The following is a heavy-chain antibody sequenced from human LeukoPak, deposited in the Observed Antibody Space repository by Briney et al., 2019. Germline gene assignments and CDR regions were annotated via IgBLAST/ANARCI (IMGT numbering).Heavy chain of an antibody. CDR1: GFTFSHYV. J-gene: IGHJ4*02. D-gene: IGHD1-26*01. CDR2: IYSDGSR. V-gene: IGHV3-66*01. Sequence: GGSLRLSCAASGFTFSHYVMSWVRQAPGKGLEWVSVIYSDGSRYYADSVKGRFTISRDNSKNTVYLQMNSLRAEDTAVYYCARVVYRAFDSWGQGTLVTVSS. CDR3: ARVVYRAFDS.